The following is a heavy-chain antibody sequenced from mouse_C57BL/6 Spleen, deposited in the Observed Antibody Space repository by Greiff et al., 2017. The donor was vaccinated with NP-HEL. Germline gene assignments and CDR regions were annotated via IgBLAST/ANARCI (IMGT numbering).Heavy chain of an antibody. CDR2: ISYDGSN. Sequence: EVKLMESGPGLVKPSQSLSLTCSVTGYSITSGYYWNWIRQFPGNKLEWMGYISYDGSNNYNPSLKNRISITRDTSKNQFFLKLNSVTTEDTATYYCARDDYGSSYVYWGQGTTLTVSS. V-gene: IGHV3-6*01. CDR3: ARDDYGSSYVY. J-gene: IGHJ2*01. D-gene: IGHD1-1*01. CDR1: GYSITSGYY.